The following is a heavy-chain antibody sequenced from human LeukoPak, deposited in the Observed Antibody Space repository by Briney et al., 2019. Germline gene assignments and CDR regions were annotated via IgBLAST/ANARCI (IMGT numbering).Heavy chain of an antibody. CDR1: GGSISSSSYH. J-gene: IGHJ4*02. CDR3: ARVGSGYGSGNHFDY. D-gene: IGHD3-10*01. V-gene: IGHV4-39*07. Sequence: SETLSLTCSVSGGSISSSSYHWGWIRQSPGKGLEWIGSIYYSGSAYYNPSLKSRLTTSVDTSKNQFSLKLTSVTAADTAVYYCARVGSGYGSGNHFDYWGQGTLVTVSS. CDR2: IYYSGSA.